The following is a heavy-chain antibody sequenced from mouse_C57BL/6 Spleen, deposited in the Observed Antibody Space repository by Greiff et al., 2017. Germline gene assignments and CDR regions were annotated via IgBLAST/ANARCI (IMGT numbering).Heavy chain of an antibody. CDR1: GYTFTSYW. V-gene: IGHV1-61*01. J-gene: IGHJ4*01. CDR2: IYPSDSET. CDR3: ARRGGDYAMDY. Sequence: QVQLQQPGAELVRPGSSVKLSCKASGYTFTSYWMDWVKQRPGQGLEWIGNIYPSDSETHYNQKFKDKATLTVDKSSSTAYMPRSSLTSEDSAVYYCARRGGDYAMDYWGQGTSVTVSS.